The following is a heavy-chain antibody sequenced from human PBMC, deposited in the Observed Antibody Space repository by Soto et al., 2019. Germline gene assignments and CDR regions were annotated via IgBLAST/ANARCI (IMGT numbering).Heavy chain of an antibody. Sequence: ASVKVSCKASGYTFTSYGISWVRQAPGQGLEWMGWISAYNGNTNYAQKLQGRVTMTTDTSTSTAYMELRSLRSDDTAVYYCAREGPYYYDSSRSTFFDYWGQGTLVTVSS. D-gene: IGHD3-22*01. V-gene: IGHV1-18*01. CDR2: ISAYNGNT. CDR3: AREGPYYYDSSRSTFFDY. CDR1: GYTFTSYG. J-gene: IGHJ4*02.